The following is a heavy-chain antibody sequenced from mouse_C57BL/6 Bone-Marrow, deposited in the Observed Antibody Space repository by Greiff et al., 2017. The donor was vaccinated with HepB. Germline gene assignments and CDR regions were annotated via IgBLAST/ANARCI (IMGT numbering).Heavy chain of an antibody. CDR2: ISSGSSTI. J-gene: IGHJ1*03. D-gene: IGHD2-3*01. V-gene: IGHV5-17*01. CDR3: ARGDGYYVWYFDV. Sequence: VMLVESGGGLVKPGGSLKLSCAASGFTFSDYGMHWVRQAPEKGLEWVAYISSGSSTIYYADTVKGRFTISRDNAKNTLFLQMTSLRSEDTAMYYCARGDGYYVWYFDVWGTGTTVTVSS. CDR1: GFTFSDYG.